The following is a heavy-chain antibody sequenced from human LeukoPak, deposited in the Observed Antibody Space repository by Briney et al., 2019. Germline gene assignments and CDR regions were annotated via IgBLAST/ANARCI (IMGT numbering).Heavy chain of an antibody. V-gene: IGHV4-4*02. D-gene: IGHD3-16*01. J-gene: IGHJ5*02. Sequence: SETLSLTCAVSGGSISSSNWWSWVRQPPGKGLEWIGEIYHSGSTNYNPSLKSRGTISVDKSKNQFSLKLISVTAADTAVYYCARGGLGRENWFDPWGQGTLVTVSS. CDR2: IYHSGST. CDR1: GGSISSSNW. CDR3: ARGGLGRENWFDP.